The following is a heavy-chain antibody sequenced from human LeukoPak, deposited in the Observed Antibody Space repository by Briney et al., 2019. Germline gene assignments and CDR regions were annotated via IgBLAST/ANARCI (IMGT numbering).Heavy chain of an antibody. D-gene: IGHD4/OR15-4a*01. CDR3: ARHRNFGANFAIDY. Sequence: GGSLRLSCAASGFTFSDFAMSWVRQAPGKGLEWVSGVTNSGNTTYYADSVKGRFTISKDNSKSTLHLQLNSLRAEDTAIYLCARHRNFGANFAIDYWGQGTLVTVSS. V-gene: IGHV3-23*01. CDR1: GFTFSDFA. CDR2: VTNSGNTT. J-gene: IGHJ4*02.